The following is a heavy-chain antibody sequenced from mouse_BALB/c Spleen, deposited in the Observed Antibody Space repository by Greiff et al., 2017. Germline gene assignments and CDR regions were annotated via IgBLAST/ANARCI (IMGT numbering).Heavy chain of an antibody. CDR3: TWGNYGLDY. V-gene: IGHV6-6*02. J-gene: IGHJ2*01. Sequence: EVQLVESGGGLVQPGGSMKLSCVASGFTFSNYWMNWVRQSPEKGLEWVAEIRLKSNNYATHYAESVKGRFTISRDDSKSSVYLQMNNLRAEDTGIYYCTWGNYGLDYWGQGTTLTVSS. CDR2: IRLKSNNYAT. CDR1: GFTFSNYW. D-gene: IGHD2-1*01.